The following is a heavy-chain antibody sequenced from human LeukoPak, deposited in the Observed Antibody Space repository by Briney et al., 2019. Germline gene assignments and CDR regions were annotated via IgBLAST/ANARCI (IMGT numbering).Heavy chain of an antibody. D-gene: IGHD3-22*01. J-gene: IGHJ4*02. CDR3: ARLWDYSSGYNDY. CDR1: GGTFSSYA. Sequence: SVKVSCKASGGTFSSYAISWVRQAPGQGLEWMGGIIPIFGTANYVQKFQGRVTITTDESTSTAYMELSSLRSEDTAVYYCARLWDYSSGYNDYWGQGTLVTVSS. CDR2: IIPIFGTA. V-gene: IGHV1-69*05.